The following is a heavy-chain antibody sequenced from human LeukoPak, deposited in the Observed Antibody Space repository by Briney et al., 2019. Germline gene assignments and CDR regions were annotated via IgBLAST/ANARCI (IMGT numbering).Heavy chain of an antibody. CDR3: AKAALGYYDSSGYYYDGDDAFDI. D-gene: IGHD3-22*01. J-gene: IGHJ3*02. V-gene: IGHV3-23*01. CDR1: GFTFDDYT. CDR2: ISGSGGST. Sequence: PGGSLRLSCAASGFTFDDYTMHWVRQAPGKGLEWVSAISGSGGSTYYADSVKGRFTISRDNSKNTLYLQMNSLRAEDTAVYYCAKAALGYYDSSGYYYDGDDAFDIWGQGTMVTVSS.